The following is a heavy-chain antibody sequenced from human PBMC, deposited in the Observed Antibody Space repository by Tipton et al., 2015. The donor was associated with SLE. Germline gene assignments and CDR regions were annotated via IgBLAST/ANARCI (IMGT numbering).Heavy chain of an antibody. Sequence: TLSLPCTVSGGSISSSDYFWGWIRQPPGKGLEWIGEINHSGSTKYNPSLKSRVTISVNTSKNQFSLKLSSVTAADTAVYYCARDSSGMGYYWLDPWGQGTLVTVSS. CDR2: INHSGST. D-gene: IGHD3-10*01. J-gene: IGHJ5*02. CDR1: GGSISSSDYF. V-gene: IGHV4-39*07. CDR3: ARDSSGMGYYWLDP.